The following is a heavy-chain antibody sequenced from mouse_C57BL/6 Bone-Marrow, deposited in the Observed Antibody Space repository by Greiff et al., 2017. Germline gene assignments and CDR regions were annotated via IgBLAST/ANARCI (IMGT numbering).Heavy chain of an antibody. CDR3: SRSYYSNCEGLDY. D-gene: IGHD2-5*01. J-gene: IGHJ2*01. CDR2: LYPRSGNT. Sequence: VQLQPSGAELARPGASVKLSCKASGYTFTSYGISWVKQRTGQGLEWIGELYPRSGNTYYNEKFQGKATLTADKSSRPAYMELRSLTSENSAVYFCSRSYYSNCEGLDYWGQGTTLTVSS. V-gene: IGHV1-81*01. CDR1: GYTFTSYG.